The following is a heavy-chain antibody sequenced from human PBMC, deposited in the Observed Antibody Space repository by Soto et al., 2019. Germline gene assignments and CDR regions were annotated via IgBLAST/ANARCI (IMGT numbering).Heavy chain of an antibody. CDR2: IYYSGRT. CDR3: ARQRTTVVTQAYFDH. J-gene: IGHJ4*02. CDR1: GASISSSSYC. Sequence: SETLSLTSMVSGASISSSSYCWGWIRQPPGKGLEWIGSIYYSGRTYYNPSFKSRVTISIDTSKNQFSLKLSSVTATDTAVYYCARQRTTVVTQAYFDHWGQGALVTVSS. V-gene: IGHV4-39*01. D-gene: IGHD2-21*02.